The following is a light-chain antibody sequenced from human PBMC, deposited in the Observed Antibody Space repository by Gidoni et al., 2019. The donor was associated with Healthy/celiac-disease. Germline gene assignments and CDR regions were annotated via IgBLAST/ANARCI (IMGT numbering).Light chain of an antibody. V-gene: IGKV3-11*01. CDR3: QQRSNWWT. J-gene: IGKJ1*01. CDR1: QSVSSY. CDR2: DAS. Sequence: EIALTQSPATLSLSPGEGATLPCRVSQSVSSYLAWYQQKPGQAPRLLFYDASNRATGIPARFSGSGSGTDLTLTISSLEPEDFAVYYCQQRSNWWTFGQGTKVEIK.